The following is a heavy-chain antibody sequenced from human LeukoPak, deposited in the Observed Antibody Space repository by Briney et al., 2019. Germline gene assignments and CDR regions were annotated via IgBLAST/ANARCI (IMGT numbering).Heavy chain of an antibody. CDR3: AREVTSIAAAAHRTVFDY. Sequence: SETLSLTCTVSGGSISSYYWSWIRQPPGKGLEWIGYIYYSGSTNYNPSLKSRVTISVDTSKNQFSLKLSSVTAADTAVYYCAREVTSIAAAAHRTVFDYWGQGTLVTVSS. D-gene: IGHD6-13*01. J-gene: IGHJ4*02. V-gene: IGHV4-59*12. CDR1: GGSISSYY. CDR2: IYYSGST.